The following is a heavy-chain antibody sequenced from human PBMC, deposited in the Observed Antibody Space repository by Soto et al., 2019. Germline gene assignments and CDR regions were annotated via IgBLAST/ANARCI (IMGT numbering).Heavy chain of an antibody. CDR3: AREATGGYQDY. CDR2: IYYSGST. J-gene: IGHJ4*02. CDR1: GGSISSYY. D-gene: IGHD5-12*01. V-gene: IGHV4-59*01. Sequence: QVQLQESGPGLVKPSETLSLTCTVSGGSISSYYWSWIRQPPGKGLEWIGYIYYSGSTNYNPSLQSRVTISVDTSKNQFSLKLSSVTAADTAVYYCAREATGGYQDYWGQGTLVTVSS.